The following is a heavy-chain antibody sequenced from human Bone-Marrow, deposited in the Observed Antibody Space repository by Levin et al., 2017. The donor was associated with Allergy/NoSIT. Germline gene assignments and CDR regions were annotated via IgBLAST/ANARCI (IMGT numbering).Heavy chain of an antibody. CDR2: IYYSGRS. Sequence: SETLSLTCSVSGASTSANTDYWGWIRQPPGKGLEWIGSIYYSGRSFYNPSLKSRVSISGGTSQRQISLRLNSMTAADTAIYYCASAEHSPSSFDHWGQGKLVAV. V-gene: IGHV4-39*01. CDR1: GASTSANTDY. J-gene: IGHJ4*02. D-gene: IGHD3-3*02. CDR3: ASAEHSPSSFDH.